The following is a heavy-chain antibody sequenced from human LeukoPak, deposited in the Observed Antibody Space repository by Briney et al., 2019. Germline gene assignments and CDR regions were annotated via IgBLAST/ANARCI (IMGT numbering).Heavy chain of an antibody. CDR2: IYYTGST. CDR3: ARVPGGGTAAN. J-gene: IGHJ3*01. D-gene: IGHD1-7*01. Sequence: SETLSPTCTVSVGSASSVRYYWSWIRQPPGKGLEWIGYIYYTGSTNYNPSLKSRVTISVDTSKNQFSLKLSSVTAADTAVYYCARVPGGGTAANWGQGTMVTVSS. V-gene: IGHV4-61*01. CDR1: VGSASSVRYY.